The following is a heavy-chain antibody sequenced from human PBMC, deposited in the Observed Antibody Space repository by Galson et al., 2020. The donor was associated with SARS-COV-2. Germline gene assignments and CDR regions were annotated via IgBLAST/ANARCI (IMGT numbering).Heavy chain of an antibody. Sequence: ASVKVSCKASGYTFTSYGISWVRQAPGQGLEWMGWISAYNGNTNYAQKLQGRVTMTTDTSTSTAYMELRSLRSDDTAVYYCARGAVLLWFGEFYIPYFDYWGQGTLVTVSS. V-gene: IGHV1-18*01. CDR2: ISAYNGNT. D-gene: IGHD3-10*01. CDR3: ARGAVLLWFGEFYIPYFDY. J-gene: IGHJ4*02. CDR1: GYTFTSYG.